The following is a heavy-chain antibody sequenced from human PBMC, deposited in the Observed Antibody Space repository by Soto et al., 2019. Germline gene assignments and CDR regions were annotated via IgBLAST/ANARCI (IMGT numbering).Heavy chain of an antibody. J-gene: IGHJ4*02. CDR3: ARRARMGTQLWLPFDY. V-gene: IGHV1-8*01. Sequence: QVQLVQSGAEVRKPGASVKVSCKGSGFTFSNHDINWVRQAPGQGLEWMGWVNPNSGNTSYAQKFQGRVTMTRDFFISTVYMELTSLRSEDTAVYYCARRARMGTQLWLPFDYWAQGTLVTVSS. CDR1: GFTFSNHD. D-gene: IGHD5-18*01. CDR2: VNPNSGNT.